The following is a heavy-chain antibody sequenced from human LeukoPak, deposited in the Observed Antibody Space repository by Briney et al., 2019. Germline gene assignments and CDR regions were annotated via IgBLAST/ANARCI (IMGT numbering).Heavy chain of an antibody. CDR3: ARDYYGSGMYYFDY. Sequence: GRSLRLSCAASGFTFSSYAMHWVRQAPGKGLEWVAVISYDGSNKYYADSVKGRFTISRDNSKNSLFLQMNSLRAEDTAVYSCARDYYGSGMYYFDYWGQGTLVTVSS. D-gene: IGHD3-10*01. V-gene: IGHV3-30-3*01. CDR2: ISYDGSNK. J-gene: IGHJ4*02. CDR1: GFTFSSYA.